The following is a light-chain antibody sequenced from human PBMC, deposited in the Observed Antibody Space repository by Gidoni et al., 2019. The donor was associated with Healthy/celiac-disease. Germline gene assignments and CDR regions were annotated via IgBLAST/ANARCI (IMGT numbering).Light chain of an antibody. Sequence: SSELTPDPAVSVALGQTVRITCQGDSLRSYYARWYQQKPGQAPVLVIYGKNNRPPGIPDRFSGSSSGNTASLTITGAQAEDEADYYCNSRDSSGNHWVFGGGTKLTVL. CDR2: GKN. CDR3: NSRDSSGNHWV. J-gene: IGLJ3*02. CDR1: SLRSYY. V-gene: IGLV3-19*01.